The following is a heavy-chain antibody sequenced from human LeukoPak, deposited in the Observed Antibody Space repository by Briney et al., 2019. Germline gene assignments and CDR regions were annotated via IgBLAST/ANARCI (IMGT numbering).Heavy chain of an antibody. Sequence: GGSLRLSCAASGFTFSSYGMSWVRQAPGKGLEWVSAISGSGGSTYYADSVKGRFTISRDNSKNTLYLQMNSLRAEDTAVYYCALKRVVGIVVVLNGYWGQGTLVTVSS. CDR3: ALKRVVGIVVVLNGY. CDR1: GFTFSSYG. V-gene: IGHV3-23*01. D-gene: IGHD3-22*01. CDR2: ISGSGGST. J-gene: IGHJ4*02.